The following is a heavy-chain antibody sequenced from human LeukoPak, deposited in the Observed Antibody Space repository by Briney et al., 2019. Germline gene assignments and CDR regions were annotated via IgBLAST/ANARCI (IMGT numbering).Heavy chain of an antibody. Sequence: GGSLRLSCAASGFTFSSYAMHWVRQAPGKGLEWVAVISYDGSNKYYADSVKGRFTISRDNAKNSLYLQMNSLRAEDTAVYYCARDRRLLKAFDIWGQGTMATVSS. CDR2: ISYDGSNK. CDR3: ARDRRLLKAFDI. CDR1: GFTFSSYA. V-gene: IGHV3-30-3*01. J-gene: IGHJ3*02.